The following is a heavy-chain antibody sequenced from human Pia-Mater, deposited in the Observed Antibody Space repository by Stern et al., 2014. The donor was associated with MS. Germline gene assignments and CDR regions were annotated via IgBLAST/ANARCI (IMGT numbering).Heavy chain of an antibody. J-gene: IGHJ6*02. D-gene: IGHD2-15*01. V-gene: IGHV1-2*06. CDR3: ARSNYCSGGSCYYYYGMDV. CDR1: GYTFTGYY. CDR2: HNPNSGGT. Sequence: VQLVESGAEVKKPGASVKVSCKASGYTFTGYYMHWVRQAPGQGLEWMGRHNPNSGGTRHEQKFQGRVTMTRDTSISTAYMELSRLRSDDTAVYYCARSNYCSGGSCYYYYGMDVWGQGTTVTVSS.